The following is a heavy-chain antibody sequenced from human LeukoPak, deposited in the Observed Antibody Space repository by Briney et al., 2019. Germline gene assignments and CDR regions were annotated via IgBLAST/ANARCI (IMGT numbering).Heavy chain of an antibody. Sequence: GESLKISCKGSGYSFTSYWIGWVRQMPGKGLEWMGIIYPGDFDTRYSPSFQGQVTISADKSISTAYLQWSSLKASDTAMYYCARGPHYYDSSGYLGWFDPWGQGTLVTVSS. V-gene: IGHV5-51*01. CDR1: GYSFTSYW. CDR3: ARGPHYYDSSGYLGWFDP. D-gene: IGHD3-22*01. CDR2: IYPGDFDT. J-gene: IGHJ5*02.